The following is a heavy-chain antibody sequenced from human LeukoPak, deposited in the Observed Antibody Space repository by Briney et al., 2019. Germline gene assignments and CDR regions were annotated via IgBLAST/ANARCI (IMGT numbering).Heavy chain of an antibody. Sequence: ASVKVSCKASGYTFTSYDINWVRQATGQGLEWMGWMNPNSGNTGYAQKFQGRVTMTRNTSISTAYKELSSLRSEDTAVYYCARGSLLDQVGRSSGFDYWGQGTLVTVSS. V-gene: IGHV1-8*01. CDR2: MNPNSGNT. D-gene: IGHD3-22*01. J-gene: IGHJ4*02. CDR1: GYTFTSYD. CDR3: ARGSLLDQVGRSSGFDY.